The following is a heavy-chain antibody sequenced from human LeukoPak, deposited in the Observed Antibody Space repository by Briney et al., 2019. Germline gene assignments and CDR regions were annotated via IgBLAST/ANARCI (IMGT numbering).Heavy chain of an antibody. V-gene: IGHV3-23*01. J-gene: IGHJ3*01. D-gene: IGHD2-2*01. CDR3: ARCTASCYANAIDV. CDR2: ISGSGGST. CDR1: GFTFSNYA. Sequence: PGGSLRLSCAASGFTFSNYAMSWVRHAPGKALEWVSGISGSGGSTYYADSVKGRFTISRDNSKNTLYLQMNSLRPDDTAVYYCARCTASCYANAIDVWGQGTLLTVSS.